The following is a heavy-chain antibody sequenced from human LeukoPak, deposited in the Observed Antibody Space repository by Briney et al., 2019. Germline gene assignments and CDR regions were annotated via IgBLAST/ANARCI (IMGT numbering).Heavy chain of an antibody. CDR2: VSGNGDMT. Sequence: GGSLRLFCGASGLTFSSAVMAWVRQGPGKGPEWVASVSGNGDMTYYTDSVKGRFAISRDNSRNTLFLQLSGLTFDDTARYYCAKVDIVGSRKPGMDVWGQGTTVTVSS. J-gene: IGHJ6*02. CDR3: AKVDIVGSRKPGMDV. CDR1: GLTFSSAV. V-gene: IGHV3-23*01. D-gene: IGHD2-21*01.